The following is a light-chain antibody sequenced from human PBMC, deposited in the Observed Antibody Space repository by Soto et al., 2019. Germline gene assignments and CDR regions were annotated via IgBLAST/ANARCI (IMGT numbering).Light chain of an antibody. Sequence: EIVFTQSPGTLSLSPGERATLSCRASQSVSSSYLAWYQQKPGQAPRLLIYGASSRATGIPDRFSGSGSGTDFTXTISRLEPEDFAVYYCQQYGSSPRTFGQGTKV. CDR1: QSVSSSY. J-gene: IGKJ1*01. V-gene: IGKV3-20*01. CDR3: QQYGSSPRT. CDR2: GAS.